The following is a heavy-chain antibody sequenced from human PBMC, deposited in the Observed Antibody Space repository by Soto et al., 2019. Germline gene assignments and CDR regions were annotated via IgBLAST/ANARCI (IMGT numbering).Heavy chain of an antibody. CDR1: GATFSSYA. V-gene: IGHV1-69*14. Sequence: QVQLVQSGAEVRQPASSVKVSCKTSGATFSSYAITWVRRAPGLGLEWMGGIVPTVDTSTYAQKFQGRVTITADKFTNTVYMELSSLRSDDTAVYYCVRGVALPGYPDNWGQGTLGTVSS. J-gene: IGHJ4*02. D-gene: IGHD5-12*01. CDR3: VRGVALPGYPDN. CDR2: IVPTVDTS.